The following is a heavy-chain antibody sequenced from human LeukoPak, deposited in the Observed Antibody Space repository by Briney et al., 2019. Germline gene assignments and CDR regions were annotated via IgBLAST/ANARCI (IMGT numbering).Heavy chain of an antibody. CDR1: GFTFSSYG. CDR2: ISYDGSNK. D-gene: IGHD1-26*01. J-gene: IGHJ4*02. V-gene: IGHV3-30*18. CDR3: AKDYPPGIVGNYSDY. Sequence: GGSLRLSCAASGFTFSSYGMHWVRQAPGKGLEWVAVISYDGSNKYYADSVKGRFTISRDNSKNTLYLQMNSLRAEDTAVYYCAKDYPPGIVGNYSDYWGQGTLVTVSS.